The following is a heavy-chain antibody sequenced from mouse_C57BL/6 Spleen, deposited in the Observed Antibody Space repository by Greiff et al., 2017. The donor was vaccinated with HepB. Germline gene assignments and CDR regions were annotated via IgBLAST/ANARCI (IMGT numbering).Heavy chain of an antibody. CDR3: AKLGRIYYAMDY. CDR2: ISDGGSYT. D-gene: IGHD4-1*01. Sequence: DVKLVESGGGLVKPGGSLKLSCAASGFTFSSYAMSWVRQTPEKRLEWVATISDGGSYTYYPDNVKGRFTISRDNAKNNLYLQMSHLKSEDTAMYYCAKLGRIYYAMDYWGQGTSVTVSS. J-gene: IGHJ4*01. V-gene: IGHV5-4*03. CDR1: GFTFSSYA.